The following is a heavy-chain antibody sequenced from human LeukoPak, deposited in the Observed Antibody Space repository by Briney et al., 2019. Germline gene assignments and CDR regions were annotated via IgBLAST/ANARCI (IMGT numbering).Heavy chain of an antibody. CDR1: GGSVSSGSYY. D-gene: IGHD1-26*01. J-gene: IGHJ4*02. Sequence: PSETLSLTCTVSGGSVSSGSYYWSWIRQPPGKGLEWIGYIYYSGSTNYNPSLKSRVTISVDTSKNQFSLKLSSVTAADTAVYYCARERVGNKGVDYWGQGTLVTVSS. CDR3: ARERVGNKGVDY. CDR2: IYYSGST. V-gene: IGHV4-61*01.